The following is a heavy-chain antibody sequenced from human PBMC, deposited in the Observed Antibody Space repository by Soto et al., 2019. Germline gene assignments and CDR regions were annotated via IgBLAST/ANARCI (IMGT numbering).Heavy chain of an antibody. D-gene: IGHD5-18*01. CDR3: AKVRYSYGSDFDY. CDR1: GVTFSDQY. CDR2: IDYNEINQ. Sequence: PGVSLRLSFGGYGVTFSDQYIYGVRQAPGKGLEWVAGIDYNEINQYYIDPVKGRFTISRDQSKNTLYLQMNSLRAEDTAVYYCAKVRYSYGSDFDYWGQGTLVTVSS. J-gene: IGHJ4*02. V-gene: IGHV3-30*18.